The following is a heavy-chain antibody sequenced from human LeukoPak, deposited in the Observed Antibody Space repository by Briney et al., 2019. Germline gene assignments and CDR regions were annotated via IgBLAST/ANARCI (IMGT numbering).Heavy chain of an antibody. CDR3: AKVPSGYSYGPFDY. J-gene: IGHJ4*02. CDR2: ISGSGGST. CDR1: GFTFSSYA. V-gene: IGHV3-23*01. Sequence: PGGSLRLSCAASGFTFSSYAMSWVRQAPGKGLEWVSAISGSGGSTFYADSVKGRFTISRDNSKNTLYLQMNSLRAEDTAVYYCAKVPSGYSYGPFDYWGQGTLVTVSS. D-gene: IGHD5-18*01.